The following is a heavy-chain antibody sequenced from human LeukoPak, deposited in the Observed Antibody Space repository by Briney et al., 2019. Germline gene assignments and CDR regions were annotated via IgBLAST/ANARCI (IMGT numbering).Heavy chain of an antibody. J-gene: IGHJ6*04. CDR1: GFTFSSYA. V-gene: IGHV3-30*04. CDR3: AREPIAVAGTDYYYGMDV. CDR2: ISYDGSNK. D-gene: IGHD6-19*01. Sequence: GGSLRLSCAASGFTFSSYAMHWVRQAPGEGLEWVAVISYDGSNKYYADSVKGRFTISRDNSKNTLYLQMNSLRAEDTAVYYCAREPIAVAGTDYYYGMDVWGKGTTVTVSS.